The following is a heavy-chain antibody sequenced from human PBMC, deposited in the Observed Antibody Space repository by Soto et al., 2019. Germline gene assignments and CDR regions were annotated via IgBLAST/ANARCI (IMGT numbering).Heavy chain of an antibody. Sequence: ALRLSCAASGFTFSSYGMHWVRQAPGKGLEWVAVISYDGSNKYYADSVKGRFTISRDNSKNTLYLQMNSLRAEDTAVYYCAKWSSTSPTDAFDIWGQGTMVTVSS. CDR3: AKWSSTSPTDAFDI. J-gene: IGHJ3*02. CDR2: ISYDGSNK. D-gene: IGHD2-2*01. V-gene: IGHV3-30*18. CDR1: GFTFSSYG.